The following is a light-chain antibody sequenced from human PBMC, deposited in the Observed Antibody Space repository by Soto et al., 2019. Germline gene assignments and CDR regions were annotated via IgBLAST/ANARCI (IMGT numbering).Light chain of an antibody. Sequence: QSVLTQPPSVSGAPGQRLTISCTGSSSNIGAGYDVHWYRQPPGTAPKLLIFGNNNRPSGVPDRFSGSKSGTSASLAITGLQAEDEADYYCQSYDSSLSGYVFGTGTKLNVL. J-gene: IGLJ1*01. V-gene: IGLV1-40*01. CDR2: GNN. CDR1: SSNIGAGYD. CDR3: QSYDSSLSGYV.